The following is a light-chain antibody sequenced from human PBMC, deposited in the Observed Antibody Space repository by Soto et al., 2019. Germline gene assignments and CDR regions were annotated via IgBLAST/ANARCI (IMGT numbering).Light chain of an antibody. CDR1: QSVSSY. CDR2: DAS. CDR3: QQRSKWPRT. J-gene: IGKJ1*01. V-gene: IGKV3-11*01. Sequence: DTEFRQSPSTLSLSTAERGTRSWRASQSVSSYLAWYQQKPGQAPRLLIYDASNRATGIPARFSGSGSGTDFTRTISSLEPEDFAVYYCQQRSKWPRTCGQGTKVDIK.